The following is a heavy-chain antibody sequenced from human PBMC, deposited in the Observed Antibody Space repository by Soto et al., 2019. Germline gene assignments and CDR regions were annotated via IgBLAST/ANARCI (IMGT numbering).Heavy chain of an antibody. CDR3: ARGRYYDFWIGYFGEGWFDP. V-gene: IGHV1-8*01. J-gene: IGHJ5*02. Sequence: QVQLVQSGAEVKKPGASVKVSCKASGYTFTSYDINWVRQATGQGLEWMGWMNPNSGNTGYAQKFQGRVTMTRNTSISTAYMELSSLRSEDTAVYYCARGRYYDFWIGYFGEGWFDPWGQGTLVTVSS. CDR1: GYTFTSYD. CDR2: MNPNSGNT. D-gene: IGHD3-3*01.